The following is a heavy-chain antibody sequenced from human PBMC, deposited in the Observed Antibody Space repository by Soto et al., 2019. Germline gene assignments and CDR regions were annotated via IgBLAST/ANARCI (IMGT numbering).Heavy chain of an antibody. V-gene: IGHV3-53*01. Sequence: GSLRLSCAASGFTVSSNYMSWVRQAPGKGLEWVSVIYSGGSTYYADSVKGRFTISRDNSKNTLYLQMNSLRAEDTAVYYCARENSSGWADAFDIWGQGTMVTVSS. CDR2: IYSGGST. CDR1: GFTVSSNY. CDR3: ARENSSGWADAFDI. D-gene: IGHD6-19*01. J-gene: IGHJ3*02.